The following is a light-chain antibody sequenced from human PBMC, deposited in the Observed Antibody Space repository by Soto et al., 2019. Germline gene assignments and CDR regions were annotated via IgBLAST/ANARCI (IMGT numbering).Light chain of an antibody. CDR1: QGVSRY. CDR3: QQLNTYPVT. CDR2: AAS. V-gene: IGKV1-9*01. Sequence: IQLTQSPSSLSASVGDSVTITCRASQGVSRYLSWYQQKPGRAPILLISAASTLQGGVPARFSGSGSGTDFTLSITSLQPEDFATYYCQQLNTYPVTFGGGTKVEIK. J-gene: IGKJ4*01.